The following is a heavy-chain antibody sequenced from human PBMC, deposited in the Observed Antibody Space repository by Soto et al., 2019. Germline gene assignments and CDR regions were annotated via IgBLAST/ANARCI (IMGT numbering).Heavy chain of an antibody. CDR3: AGLGHSSG. CDR1: GFTFSDYS. D-gene: IGHD3-22*01. Sequence: EVQLVESGGGLVQPGGSLRLSCAASGFTFSDYSMNWVRQAPGKGLEWVSYITGNSDTIYYADSVKGRFTISRDNAKNSLFLQMNSLSDEDAAVYYCAGLGHSSGWGQGTLVTVSS. CDR2: ITGNSDTI. V-gene: IGHV3-48*02. J-gene: IGHJ4*02.